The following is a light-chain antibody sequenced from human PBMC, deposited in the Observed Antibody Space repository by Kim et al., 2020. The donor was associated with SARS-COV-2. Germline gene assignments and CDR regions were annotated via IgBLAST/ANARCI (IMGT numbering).Light chain of an antibody. J-gene: IGLJ1*01. CDR2: DVN. V-gene: IGLV2-14*04. Sequence: GQSFTITCTGTSSDVGGYDYVSWYQQHPGKATKLMIFDVNKRPSGVSNRFSGSKSGNTASLTISGLQAEDEADYYCSSYTTSSTYVFGTGTKVTVL. CDR1: SSDVGGYDY. CDR3: SSYTTSSTYV.